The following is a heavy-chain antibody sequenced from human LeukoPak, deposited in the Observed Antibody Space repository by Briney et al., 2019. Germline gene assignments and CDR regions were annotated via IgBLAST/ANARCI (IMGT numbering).Heavy chain of an antibody. CDR1: GFTFSSFA. J-gene: IGHJ4*02. V-gene: IGHV3-23*01. CDR2: ISGFAGSI. D-gene: IGHD3-16*02. CDR3: AKGGSYRSQPYFDY. Sequence: PGGSLRLSCAASGFTFSSFAMSWVRQAPEKGLEWVSSISGFAGSIYYADSVKGRFTISRDNSKNTLYLLMTSLRAEDAAVYYCAKGGSYRSQPYFDYWGQGTPVTVSS.